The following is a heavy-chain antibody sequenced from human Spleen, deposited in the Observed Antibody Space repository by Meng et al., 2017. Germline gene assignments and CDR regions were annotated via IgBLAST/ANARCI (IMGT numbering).Heavy chain of an antibody. CDR1: GFTFSSYA. Sequence: GESLKISCAASGFTFSSYAMNWVRQAPGKGLEWVAVISYDGNDKYYADSVKGRFTISRDDSKNTLYLQMNSLRAEDTALYYCARARGYTSFFDYWGQGTLVTVSS. J-gene: IGHJ4*02. CDR3: ARARGYTSFFDY. V-gene: IGHV3-30*04. CDR2: ISYDGNDK. D-gene: IGHD5-18*01.